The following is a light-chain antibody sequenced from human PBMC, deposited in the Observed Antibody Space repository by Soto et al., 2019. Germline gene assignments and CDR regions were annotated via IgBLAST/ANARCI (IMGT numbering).Light chain of an antibody. CDR3: SSYTSSSTHV. V-gene: IGLV2-14*01. CDR1: SSDVGDYNY. Sequence: QSVLTQPASVSGSPGQSITIACAGTSSDVGDYNYVSWYQQYPGKAPRLVISDVSNRPSGVSNRFSGSKSGNSASLTISGLQAEDEADYYCSSYTSSSTHVFGTGTKVTVL. CDR2: DVS. J-gene: IGLJ1*01.